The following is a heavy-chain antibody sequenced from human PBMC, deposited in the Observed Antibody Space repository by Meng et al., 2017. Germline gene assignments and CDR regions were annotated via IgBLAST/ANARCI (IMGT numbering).Heavy chain of an antibody. CDR3: ARVTSSYYFDY. CDR1: GGSISSGGYY. J-gene: IGHJ4*02. D-gene: IGHD2/OR15-2a*01. Sequence: VAQQEWGPGLVNPSQTCPLPCTVSGGSISSGGYYWSWIRQHPGKGLEWIGYIYYSGSTYYNPSLKSLVTISVDTSKNQFSLKLSSVTAADTAVYYCARVTSSYYFDYWGQGTLVTVSS. CDR2: IYYSGST. V-gene: IGHV4-31*01.